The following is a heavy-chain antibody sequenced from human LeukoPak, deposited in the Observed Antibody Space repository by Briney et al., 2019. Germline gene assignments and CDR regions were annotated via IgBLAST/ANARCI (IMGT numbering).Heavy chain of an antibody. CDR1: GFTFSSYW. D-gene: IGHD3-3*01. CDR2: IKQDGSEK. Sequence: PGASLRLFCAASGFTFSSYWMSWVRQAPGKGLEWVANIKQDGSEKYYVDSVKGRFTISRDNAKNSLYLQMNSLRAEDTAVYYFAREDFGVVRYYYYYMDVGGKGTTVTVSS. CDR3: AREDFGVVRYYYYYMDV. V-gene: IGHV3-7*01. J-gene: IGHJ6*03.